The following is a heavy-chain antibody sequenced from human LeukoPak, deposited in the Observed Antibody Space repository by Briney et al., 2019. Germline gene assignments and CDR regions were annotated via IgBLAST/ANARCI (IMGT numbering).Heavy chain of an antibody. J-gene: IGHJ4*02. V-gene: IGHV3-21*04. CDR1: GFTFSSYS. D-gene: IGHD1-26*01. CDR2: IGSSSSYI. Sequence: GGSLRLSCAASGFTFSSYSMNWVRQAPGKGLEWVSSIGSSSSYIYYADSVKGRFSISRDNAKNSLYLQMNSLRAEDTAVYYCGRDLGGRSGYWGQGTLVTVSS. CDR3: GRDLGGRSGY.